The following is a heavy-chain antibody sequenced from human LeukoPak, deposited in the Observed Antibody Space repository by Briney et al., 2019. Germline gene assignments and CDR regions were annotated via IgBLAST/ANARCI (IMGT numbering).Heavy chain of an antibody. CDR1: GYTFTSYG. V-gene: IGHV1-18*01. CDR3: ARPSSSWYKTQDYYYYMDV. J-gene: IGHJ6*03. CDR2: ISAYNGNT. D-gene: IGHD6-13*01. Sequence: ASVKVSCKASGYTFTSYGISWVRQAPGQGLEWMRWISAYNGNTNYAQKLQGRVTMTTDTSTSTAYMELRSLRSDDTAVYYCARPSSSWYKTQDYYYYMDVWGKGTTVTVSS.